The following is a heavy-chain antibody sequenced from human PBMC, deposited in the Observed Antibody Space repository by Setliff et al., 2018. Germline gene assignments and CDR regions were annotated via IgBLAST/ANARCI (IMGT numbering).Heavy chain of an antibody. J-gene: IGHJ4*02. Sequence: GGSLRLSCAASGFTFSTYRMHWVRQAPGKGLEWVAVIWDDGGNKYHADSVKGRFTISRDNSKNTLYLQMNSLKPEDTAVYYCARTCSGSGCYAGLESGGQGTPVTVSS. CDR1: GFTFSTYR. V-gene: IGHV3-33*08. CDR2: IWDDGGNK. CDR3: ARTCSGSGCYAGLES. D-gene: IGHD2-15*01.